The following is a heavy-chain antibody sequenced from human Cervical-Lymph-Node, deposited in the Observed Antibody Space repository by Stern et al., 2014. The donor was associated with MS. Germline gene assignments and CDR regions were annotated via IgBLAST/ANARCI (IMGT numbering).Heavy chain of an antibody. CDR2: INPNSGGT. Sequence: VQLLESGAEARAPGASMKVSCKASGYIFTDYYLHWVRQAPGQGLDWLGWINPNSGGTNYAQNFQGRVTMTRDTSISTAYMELRWLGSADTAVYYCARGSGTAYDLRGDYWGQGTLVTVSS. V-gene: IGHV1-2*02. CDR1: GYIFTDYY. CDR3: ARGSGTAYDLRGDY. J-gene: IGHJ4*01. D-gene: IGHD3-3*01.